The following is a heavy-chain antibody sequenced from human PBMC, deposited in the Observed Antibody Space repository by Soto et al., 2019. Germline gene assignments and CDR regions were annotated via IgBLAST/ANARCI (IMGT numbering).Heavy chain of an antibody. D-gene: IGHD4-17*01. V-gene: IGHV1-18*01. CDR1: GYTFTNYG. CDR3: ARDGDEEANFDP. Sequence: QVQLMQSGAEVKKPGASVKVSCKASGYTFTNYGISWVRQAPGQGLEWMGWINGYNGYTNYAQKFQGRVTMATDTSTNTAYRELRSLRSDDTAIYYCARDGDEEANFDPWGQGTLVTVSS. J-gene: IGHJ5*02. CDR2: INGYNGYT.